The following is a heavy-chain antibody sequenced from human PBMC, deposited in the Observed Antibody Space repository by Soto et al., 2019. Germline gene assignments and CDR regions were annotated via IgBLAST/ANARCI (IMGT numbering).Heavy chain of an antibody. CDR2: ISYDGSNK. CDR1: GFTFSSYG. Sequence: GGSLRRSCAASGFTFSSYGMHWVRQAPGKGLEWVAVISYDGSNKYYADSVKGRFTISRDNSKNTLYLQMNSLRAEDTAVYYCAKSGGYDSSGYDYWGQGTLVTVYS. CDR3: AKSGGYDSSGYDY. J-gene: IGHJ4*02. D-gene: IGHD3-22*01. V-gene: IGHV3-30*18.